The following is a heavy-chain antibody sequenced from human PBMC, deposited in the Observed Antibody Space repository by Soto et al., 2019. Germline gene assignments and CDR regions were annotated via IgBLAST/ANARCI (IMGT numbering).Heavy chain of an antibody. D-gene: IGHD3-22*01. CDR3: ARATYYYDSSGYLNNWFDP. Sequence: SSETLSLTCTVSGGSISSYYWSWIRQPPGKGLEWIGYIYYSGSTNYNPSLKGRVTISVDTSKNQFSLKLSSVTAADTAVYYCARATYYYDSSGYLNNWFDPWGQGTLVTVSS. J-gene: IGHJ5*02. V-gene: IGHV4-59*01. CDR1: GGSISSYY. CDR2: IYYSGST.